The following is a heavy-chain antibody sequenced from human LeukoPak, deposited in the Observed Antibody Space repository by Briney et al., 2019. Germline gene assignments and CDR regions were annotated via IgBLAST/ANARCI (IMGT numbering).Heavy chain of an antibody. J-gene: IGHJ3*02. CDR2: MNPNSGNT. Sequence: ASVKVSCKASGYTFTSYDINWVRRATGQGLEWMGWMNPNSGNTGYAQKFQGRVTMTRNTSISTAYMELSSLRPEDTAVYYCARPNRMGNDAFDIWGQGTMVTVSS. D-gene: IGHD3-16*01. CDR1: GYTFTSYD. CDR3: ARPNRMGNDAFDI. V-gene: IGHV1-8*01.